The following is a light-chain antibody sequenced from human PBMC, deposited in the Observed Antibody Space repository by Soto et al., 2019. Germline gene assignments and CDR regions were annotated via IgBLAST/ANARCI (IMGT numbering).Light chain of an antibody. Sequence: DIVVTQSPDSLAVSLGERATITCKSSQSVLYSSNNKDYLAWYQQKPGQPPKLLVYWASTRESGVPDRFISSGFGTDYALTISSVQPHDLAVYYCHQYYDYGPTFGPRTKVEIK. V-gene: IGKV4-1*01. CDR2: WAS. CDR1: QSVLYSSNNKDY. J-gene: IGKJ3*01. CDR3: HQYYDYGPT.